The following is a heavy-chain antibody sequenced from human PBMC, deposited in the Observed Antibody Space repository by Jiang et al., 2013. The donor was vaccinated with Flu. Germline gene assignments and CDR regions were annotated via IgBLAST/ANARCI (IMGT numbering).Heavy chain of an antibody. J-gene: IGHJ4*02. CDR1: GFTVSSSQ. CDR2: IYSGGST. Sequence: QLLESGGGLVQPGGSLRLSCAASGFTVSSSQMNWVRQAPGKGLEWVSIIYSGGSTYYADSGKGRFTISRDISRNTLFIQMNSLRAEDPAVYYCARQGKSCGGDCYSDYWGQGTLVTVSS. CDR3: ARQGKSCGGDCYSDY. V-gene: IGHV3-66*04. D-gene: IGHD2-21*02.